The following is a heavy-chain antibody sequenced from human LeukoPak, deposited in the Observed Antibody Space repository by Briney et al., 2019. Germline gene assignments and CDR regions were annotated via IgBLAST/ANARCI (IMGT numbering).Heavy chain of an antibody. J-gene: IGHJ4*02. Sequence: GGSLRLSCAASGFTFTYYWMHWVRQAPGKGLVWVSRINSDGSSTSYADSVKGRFTISRDNSKNTLYLQMNSLRAEDTAVYYCARDFLTTVGPFDYWGQGTLVTVSS. D-gene: IGHD4-23*01. CDR1: GFTFTYYW. CDR3: ARDFLTTVGPFDY. CDR2: INSDGSST. V-gene: IGHV3-74*01.